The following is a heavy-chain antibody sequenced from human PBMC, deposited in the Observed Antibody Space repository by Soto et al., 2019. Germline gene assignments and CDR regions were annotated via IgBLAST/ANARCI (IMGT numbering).Heavy chain of an antibody. CDR1: GGSFSGYY. Sequence: SETLSLTCAVYGGSFSGYYWSWIRQPPGKGLEWIGEINHSGSTNYNPPLKSRVTISVDTSKNQFSLKLSSVTAADTAVYYCARVTKELEAAAGTYDPWGQGTLVTVSS. D-gene: IGHD6-13*01. V-gene: IGHV4-34*01. J-gene: IGHJ5*02. CDR3: ARVTKELEAAAGTYDP. CDR2: INHSGST.